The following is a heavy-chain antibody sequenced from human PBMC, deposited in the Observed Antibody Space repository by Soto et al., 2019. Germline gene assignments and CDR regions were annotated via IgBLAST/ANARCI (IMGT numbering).Heavy chain of an antibody. J-gene: IGHJ4*02. V-gene: IGHV1-24*01. CDR2: FDPEDGET. CDR1: GYTLTELS. Sequence: QVQLVQSGAEVKKPGASVKVSCKVSGYTLTELSMHWVRQAPGKGLEWMGGFDPEDGETLYAKKFQGRVTMTEDPATATAYMELSSLRSEDTAVYYCATVAGVYYDILAGYYKDYGGQGTLDTVSS. D-gene: IGHD3-9*01. CDR3: ATVAGVYYDILAGYYKDY.